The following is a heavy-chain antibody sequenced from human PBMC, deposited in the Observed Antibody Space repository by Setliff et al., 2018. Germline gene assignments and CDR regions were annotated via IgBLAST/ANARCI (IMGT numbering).Heavy chain of an antibody. J-gene: IGHJ3*01. CDR1: GYILNSYG. D-gene: IGHD2-15*01. CDR3: AISTLSICSGGTCPNVFDV. V-gene: IGHV1-18*01. Sequence: ASVKVSCKASGYILNSYGISWVRQAPGQGLEWMGWISSYNDTTNYAQRFQGRVTLTKDMSTSAAYMELRSLGSDDTAVYYCAISTLSICSGGTCPNVFDVWGQGTMVTVSS. CDR2: ISSYNDTT.